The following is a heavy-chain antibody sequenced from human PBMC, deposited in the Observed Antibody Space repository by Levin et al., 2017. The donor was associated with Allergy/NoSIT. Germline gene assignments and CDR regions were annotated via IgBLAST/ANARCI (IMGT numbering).Heavy chain of an antibody. CDR1: GFTFNKNT. CDR2: ISNNGGRT. D-gene: IGHD4-17*01. CDR3: VKNGDYGELGS. J-gene: IGHJ5*02. Sequence: SCSASGFTFNKNTMQWVRQAPGKGLEHVSAISNNGGRTYYTDSVKGRFTISRDNSKNTVYLQMSSLRPEDTAMYYCVKNGDYGELGSWGQGTLVTVSS. V-gene: IGHV3-64D*06.